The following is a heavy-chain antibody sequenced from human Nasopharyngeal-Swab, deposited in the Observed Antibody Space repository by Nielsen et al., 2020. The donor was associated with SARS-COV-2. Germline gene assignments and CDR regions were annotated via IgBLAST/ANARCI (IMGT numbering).Heavy chain of an antibody. Sequence: MREYRGEGLEWIGSIYYSGSTYYNPSLKSRVTISVDTSKNQFSLKLSYVTAADTAVYYCARDRGRGYSYGSFHYWGQGTLVTVSS. CDR2: IYYSGST. J-gene: IGHJ4*02. CDR3: ARDRGRGYSYGSFHY. D-gene: IGHD5-18*01. V-gene: IGHV4-39*07.